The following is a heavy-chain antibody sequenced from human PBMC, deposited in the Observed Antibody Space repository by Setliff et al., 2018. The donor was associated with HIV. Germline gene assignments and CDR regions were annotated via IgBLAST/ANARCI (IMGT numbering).Heavy chain of an antibody. CDR2: IDHSGST. Sequence: PSETLSLTCPVYGGSFSGYHWSWIRQSPGKGLEWIGEIDHSGSTDDNPSLKSRVTISVDTSKNQFSLKLSSVSAADTAVYYCARGHPIVPTGLVSFYFDHWGQGTLVTVSS. CDR1: GGSFSGYH. CDR3: ARGHPIVPTGLVSFYFDH. D-gene: IGHD2-2*01. J-gene: IGHJ4*02. V-gene: IGHV4-34*01.